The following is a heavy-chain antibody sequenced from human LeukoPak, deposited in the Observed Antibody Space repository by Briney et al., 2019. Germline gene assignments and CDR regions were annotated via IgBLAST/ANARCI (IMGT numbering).Heavy chain of an antibody. D-gene: IGHD3-3*02. V-gene: IGHV3-53*01. CDR3: ARVGDHFHWYLDL. CDR1: GFTISTNY. CDR2: LYSGSDT. J-gene: IGHJ2*01. Sequence: GGSLRLSCAASGFTISTNYMNWVRQAPGKGLEWVSILYSGSDTYYADSVEGRFIISRDSSKNILSLQMNDLRVEDTAVYYCARVGDHFHWYLDLWGRGTLVTVSS.